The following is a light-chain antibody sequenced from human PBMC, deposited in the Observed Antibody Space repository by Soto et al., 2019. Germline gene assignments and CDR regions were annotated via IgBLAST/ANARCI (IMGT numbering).Light chain of an antibody. V-gene: IGKV3-15*01. CDR1: QSVGSN. CDR2: GAS. J-gene: IGKJ2*01. Sequence: IVMTQSPATLSVSPGERATLSCRASQSVGSNLAWYQQKPGQAPRLLIYGASTRATDIPARFSGSGSGTEFTLTISSLQSEDFAVYYCQQYNNWLYTFGQGTKLEIK. CDR3: QQYNNWLYT.